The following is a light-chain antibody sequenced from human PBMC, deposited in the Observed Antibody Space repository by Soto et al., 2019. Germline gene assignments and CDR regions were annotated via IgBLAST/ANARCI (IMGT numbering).Light chain of an antibody. CDR1: SSDVGGYNY. CDR3: SSYTSSSSPYV. V-gene: IGLV2-14*01. Sequence: QSVLTQPASASGSPGQSITISCTGTSSDVGGYNYVSWYQQHPGKAPKLMIYDVSNRPSGVSNRFSGSKSGNTASLTISGLQAENEAEYYCSSYTSSSSPYVFGQGTKVPVL. CDR2: DVS. J-gene: IGLJ1*01.